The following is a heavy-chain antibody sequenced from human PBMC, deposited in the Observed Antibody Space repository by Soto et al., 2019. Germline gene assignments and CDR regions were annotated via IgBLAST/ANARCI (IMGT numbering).Heavy chain of an antibody. CDR1: GFTFSGSA. CDR3: SCSFYYDSSGSYYYYGMDV. V-gene: IGHV3-73*01. CDR2: IRSKANSYAT. J-gene: IGHJ6*02. Sequence: GSLRLSCAASGFTFSGSAMHWVRQASGKGLEWVGRIRSKANSYATAYAASVKGRFTISRDDSKNTVYLQMNSLKTEDTAVYFCSCSFYYDSSGSYYYYGMDVWGQGTTVTVSS. D-gene: IGHD3-22*01.